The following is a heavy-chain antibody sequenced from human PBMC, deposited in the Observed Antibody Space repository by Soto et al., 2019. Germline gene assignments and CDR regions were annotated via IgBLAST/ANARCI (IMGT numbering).Heavy chain of an antibody. CDR2: ISAYNGNT. CDR1: GYTFTSYG. CDR3: AGDLVSAYYYGSGSYYFDY. Sequence: QVQLVQSGAEVKKPGASVKVSCKASGYTFTSYGISWVRQAPGQGLEWMGWISAYNGNTNYAQKLQGRVTMTTDTSTSTAYMELRSLRSDDTAVYYCAGDLVSAYYYGSGSYYFDYWGQGTLVTVSS. J-gene: IGHJ4*02. V-gene: IGHV1-18*01. D-gene: IGHD3-10*01.